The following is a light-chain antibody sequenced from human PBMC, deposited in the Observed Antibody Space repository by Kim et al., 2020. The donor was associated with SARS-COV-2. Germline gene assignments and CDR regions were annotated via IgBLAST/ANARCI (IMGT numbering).Light chain of an antibody. CDR3: CSYAGSSYV. Sequence: QSVLTQPASVSGSPGQSITISCTGTSSDVGSYNLVSWHQQHPGKAPKLMIYEVSKRPSGVSNRFSGSKSGNTASLTISGLQAEDEADYYCCSYAGSSYVFGTGTKVTVL. V-gene: IGLV2-23*02. CDR1: SSDVGSYNL. J-gene: IGLJ1*01. CDR2: EVS.